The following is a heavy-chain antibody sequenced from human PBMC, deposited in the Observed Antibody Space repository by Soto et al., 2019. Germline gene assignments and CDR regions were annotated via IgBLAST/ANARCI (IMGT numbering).Heavy chain of an antibody. D-gene: IGHD5-12*01. V-gene: IGHV3-49*03. CDR1: GFNCGDFA. J-gene: IGHJ4*02. CDR2: IRSKAYGGTT. Sequence: SLTLSCTASGFNCGDFARRWISQAPGKGLEWVGFIRSKAYGGTTEYAASVKGRFTTSRDDSKSIAYLQMNSLKTEDTAVYYCTSTMDPGYSGYETPGYWGQGTLVPGSP. CDR3: TSTMDPGYSGYETPGY.